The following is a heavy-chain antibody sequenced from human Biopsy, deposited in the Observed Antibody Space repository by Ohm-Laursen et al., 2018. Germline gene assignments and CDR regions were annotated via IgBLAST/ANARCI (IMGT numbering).Heavy chain of an antibody. CDR1: GGSFTGHY. CDR3: ARGSNEYGGLYFPH. V-gene: IGHV4-59*11. CDR2: ISHTGYT. D-gene: IGHD4-23*01. Sequence: GTLSLTCAVSGGSFTGHYWTWIRQPPGRGLEWIGHISHTGYTSYKSSLKSRVTISLDTSRKHFSLRLTSLAAADTAVYYCARGSNEYGGLYFPHWGQGTLVTVSS. J-gene: IGHJ1*01.